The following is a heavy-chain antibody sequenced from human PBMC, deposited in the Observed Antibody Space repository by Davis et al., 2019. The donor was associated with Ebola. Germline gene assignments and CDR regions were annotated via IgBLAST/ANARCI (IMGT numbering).Heavy chain of an antibody. V-gene: IGHV4-59*01. CDR1: GGSISSYY. CDR2: IYYSGST. D-gene: IGHD3-22*01. Sequence: SETLSLTCTVSGGSISSYYWSWIRQPPGKGLEWIGYIYYSGSTNYNPSLKSRFTISVDTSKNQFSLKLSSVTAADTAVYYWASRNPTYYYDSSGYGAHLNWFDPWGQGTLVTVSS. J-gene: IGHJ5*02. CDR3: ASRNPTYYYDSSGYGAHLNWFDP.